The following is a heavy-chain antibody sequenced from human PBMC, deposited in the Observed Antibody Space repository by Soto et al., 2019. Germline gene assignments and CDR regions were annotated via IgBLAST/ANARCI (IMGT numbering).Heavy chain of an antibody. CDR3: ARERGEGIGGGFDY. D-gene: IGHD3-16*01. V-gene: IGHV4-61*01. CDR2: IFYTGSI. J-gene: IGHJ4*02. Sequence: QVQLQESGPGLVKPSETLSLTCTVSGGSVSSGSYYWGWIRQPPGKGLEWIGYIFYTGSINYNPSLKGRVTISLDTSKNQFSLKLSSVTAADTAVYYRARERGEGIGGGFDYWGQGTLVTVSS. CDR1: GGSVSSGSYY.